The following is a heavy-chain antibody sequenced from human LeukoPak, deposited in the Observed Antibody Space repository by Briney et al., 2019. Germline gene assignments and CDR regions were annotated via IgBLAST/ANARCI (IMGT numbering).Heavy chain of an antibody. J-gene: IGHJ5*02. CDR1: GGTFSSYA. Sequence: GASVKVSCKASGGTFSSYAISWVRQAPGQGLEWMGGIIPIFGTANYAQKFQGRVTITADESTSTAYMELSSLRSEDTAVYYCARENVGDYSNNNWFDPWGQGTLVTVSS. CDR2: IIPIFGTA. V-gene: IGHV1-69*13. D-gene: IGHD4-11*01. CDR3: ARENVGDYSNNNWFDP.